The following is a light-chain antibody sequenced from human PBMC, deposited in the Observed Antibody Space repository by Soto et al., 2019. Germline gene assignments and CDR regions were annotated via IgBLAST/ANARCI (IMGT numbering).Light chain of an antibody. V-gene: IGLV2-14*01. CDR1: SSDVGGYNF. CDR3: SSYTDSSTFVV. Sequence: SALTQPASVSGSPGQSITISCTGTSSDVGGYNFVTWYQQHPGKAPKLMIYEVSNRPSGVSNRFSGSKSGNTASLTISGLQAEDEADYYCSSYTDSSTFVVFGGGTKVTVL. J-gene: IGLJ2*01. CDR2: EVS.